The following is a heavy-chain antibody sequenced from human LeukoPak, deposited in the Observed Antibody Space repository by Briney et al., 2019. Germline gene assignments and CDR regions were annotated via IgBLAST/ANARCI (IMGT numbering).Heavy chain of an antibody. CDR1: GGTFTPFS. V-gene: IGHV1-69*13. CDR3: ARGDDSSGYYHSTYYYYYMDV. CDR2: IIPIFGTA. J-gene: IGHJ6*03. Sequence: SVKVSCKASGGTFTPFSISWVRQAPGQGLEWMGGIIPIFGTANYAQKFQGRVTITADESTSTAYMELSSLRSEDTAVYYCARGDDSSGYYHSTYYYYYMDVWGKGTTVTVSS. D-gene: IGHD3-22*01.